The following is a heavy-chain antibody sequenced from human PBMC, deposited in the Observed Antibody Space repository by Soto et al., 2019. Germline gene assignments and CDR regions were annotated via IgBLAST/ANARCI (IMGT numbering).Heavy chain of an antibody. J-gene: IGHJ4*02. V-gene: IGHV3-15*07. CDR2: IRSKIHGGTT. Sequence: EVQLVESGGGLVKPGGPLRLSCAASGFTFSTPWMNWVRQAPGKGLEWVGQIRSKIHGGTTDYAAPVRGRFSISRDDSRNTLYLQMNGLNTEDTAVYYCTTDSSGSPNYWGQGTLVTVSS. CDR1: GFTFSTPW. D-gene: IGHD1-26*01. CDR3: TTDSSGSPNY.